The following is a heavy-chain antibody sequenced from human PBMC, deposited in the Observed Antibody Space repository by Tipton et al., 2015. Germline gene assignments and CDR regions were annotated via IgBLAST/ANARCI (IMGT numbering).Heavy chain of an antibody. CDR2: ISFSGTT. Sequence: TLSLTCTVSGDSVNSGTYYWSWIRQSPGKGLEWIGYISFSGTTNYNPSLRSRVTISLDTSKNQFSLRLISLTAADTAVYYCARGGSYRWNYVNGFDYWGQGTQVTVSP. D-gene: IGHD1-7*01. CDR1: GDSVNSGTYY. V-gene: IGHV4-61*01. CDR3: ARGGSYRWNYVNGFDY. J-gene: IGHJ4*02.